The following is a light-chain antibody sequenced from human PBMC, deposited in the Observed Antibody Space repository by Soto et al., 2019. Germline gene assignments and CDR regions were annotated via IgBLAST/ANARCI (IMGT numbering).Light chain of an antibody. CDR1: QRVSNNY. CDR3: QQYGLSPWT. Sequence: EIVLTQSPGTLSLSPGERATLACRASQRVSNNYLAWYQQKPGQAPRLLIFGAYNRAAGIPDRFIGSGSGTDFSLTISRLESEDAADYHCQQYGLSPWTLGQGTKVEIK. J-gene: IGKJ1*01. V-gene: IGKV3-20*01. CDR2: GAY.